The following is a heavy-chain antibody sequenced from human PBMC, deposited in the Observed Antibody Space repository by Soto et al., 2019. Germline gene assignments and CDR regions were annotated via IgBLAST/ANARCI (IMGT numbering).Heavy chain of an antibody. CDR3: VRGQPHRITIFEVVIRSYDYGMDV. V-gene: IGHV4-34*01. CDR2: INYRGSS. CDR1: GGSFTGYY. D-gene: IGHD3-3*02. J-gene: IGHJ6*02. Sequence: QVQLQQWGAGLLKPSETLSLTCAVYGGSFTGYYWTWIRQTPGKGLEWIGEINYRGSSYYNPSLDSRTSMAVDAAKNQFSLKLRSVTAADTAVYVCVRGQPHRITIFEVVIRSYDYGMDVWGQGTTVTVSS.